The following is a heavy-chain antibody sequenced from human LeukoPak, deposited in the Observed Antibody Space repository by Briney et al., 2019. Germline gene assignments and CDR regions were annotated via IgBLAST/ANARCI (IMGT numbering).Heavy chain of an antibody. V-gene: IGHV4-34*01. J-gene: IGHJ6*03. CDR1: GGSFSGYY. Sequence: PSETLSLTCAVYGGSFSGYYWSWIRQPPGKGLEWIGEINHSGSTNYNPSLKSRVTISVDTSKNQFSLKLSSVTAADTAVYYCARVGYYDSSGYYDYYYYYMDVWGKGTTVTISS. CDR3: ARVGYYDSSGYYDYYYYYMDV. D-gene: IGHD3-22*01. CDR2: INHSGST.